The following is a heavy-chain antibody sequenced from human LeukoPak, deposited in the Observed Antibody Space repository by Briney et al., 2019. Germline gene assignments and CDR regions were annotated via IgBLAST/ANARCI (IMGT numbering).Heavy chain of an antibody. D-gene: IGHD1-26*01. CDR2: ISGSGGST. CDR1: GFTFSSYA. J-gene: IGHJ4*02. V-gene: IGHV3-23*01. Sequence: PGGSLRLSCAASGFTFSSYAMSWVRQAPGKGLEWVSAISGSGGSTYYADSVKGRFTISRDNSRNTLYLQMNSLRAEDMAVYYCAKDLSGSLVGATIDYWGQGTLVTVSS. CDR3: AKDLSGSLVGATIDY.